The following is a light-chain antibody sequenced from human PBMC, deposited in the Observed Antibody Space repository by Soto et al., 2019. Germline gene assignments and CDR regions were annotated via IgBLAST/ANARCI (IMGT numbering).Light chain of an antibody. CDR3: SSFTSSTTLV. Sequence: QSALTQPASVSGSPGQSITISCTGTSSDVGGYNYVSWYQQYPGKAPKLMIFEVTNRPSSVSNRFSGSKSGNTASLTISGLQAEDEADYYCSSFTSSTTLVFGGGTKVTVL. CDR2: EVT. V-gene: IGLV2-14*01. J-gene: IGLJ2*01. CDR1: SSDVGGYNY.